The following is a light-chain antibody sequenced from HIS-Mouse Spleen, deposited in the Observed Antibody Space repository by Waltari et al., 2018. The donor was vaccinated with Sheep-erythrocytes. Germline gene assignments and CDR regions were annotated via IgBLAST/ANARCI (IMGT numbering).Light chain of an antibody. CDR3: QQYDNLPYT. J-gene: IGKJ2*01. CDR1: PDISNY. Sequence: DIQMTQSPSSLSASVGDRVTITCQASPDISNYLNWYHQKPGKAPKLLIYDASNLETGVPSRFSGSGSGTDFTFTISSLQPEDIATYYCQQYDNLPYTFGQGTKLEIK. CDR2: DAS. V-gene: IGKV1-33*01.